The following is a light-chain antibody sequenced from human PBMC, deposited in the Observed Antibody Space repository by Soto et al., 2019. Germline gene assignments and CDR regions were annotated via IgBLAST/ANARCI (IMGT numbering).Light chain of an antibody. CDR2: AAS. CDR1: QSVSGN. V-gene: IGKV3-15*01. CDR3: QQYNNCPPIT. Sequence: EIVMTQSPATLSVSPGERATLSCRASQSVSGNLAWYQQKPGQAPRLLIYAASTRATGIPARFNGSGSGTEFTLTISSLQSEDFAVYYCQQYNNCPPITFGPGTKVDIK. J-gene: IGKJ3*01.